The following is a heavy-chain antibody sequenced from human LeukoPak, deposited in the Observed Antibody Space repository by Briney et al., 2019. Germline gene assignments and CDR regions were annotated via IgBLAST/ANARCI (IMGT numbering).Heavy chain of an antibody. CDR3: ARDPCSRSSCPLRY. V-gene: IGHV4-34*01. D-gene: IGHD2-2*01. J-gene: IGHJ4*02. Sequence: PSETLSLTCAVSGGSLSGHYCNWIRQTPGKGLEWIGEINHSGTTNYNPSLKSRVAISVDTSKNQCPLRLTSVTAADTAVYYCARDPCSRSSCPLRYWGQGTQVTVSS. CDR2: INHSGTT. CDR1: GGSLSGHY.